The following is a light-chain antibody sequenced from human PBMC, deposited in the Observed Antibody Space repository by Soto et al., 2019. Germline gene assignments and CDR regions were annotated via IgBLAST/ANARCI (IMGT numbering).Light chain of an antibody. Sequence: QSVLTQPPSVSAAPGQKATISCSGSSSNIGNNYVSWYQQLPGTAPKLLIYDNNKRPSGIPDRFSGSKSGTSATLGITGLQTGDEADYYCGTWDSSLSAKGVVFGGGTQLTVL. CDR2: DNN. V-gene: IGLV1-51*01. CDR3: GTWDSSLSAKGVV. CDR1: SSNIGNNY. J-gene: IGLJ2*01.